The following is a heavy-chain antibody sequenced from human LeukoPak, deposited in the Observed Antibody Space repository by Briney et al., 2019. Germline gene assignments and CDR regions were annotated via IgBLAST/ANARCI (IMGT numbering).Heavy chain of an antibody. CDR1: EFSVGSNY. Sequence: GGSLRLSCAASEFSVGSNYMTWVRQAPGKGLEWVSLIYSGGSTYYADSVKGRFTISRDNSKNTLYLQMNSLRAEDTAVYYCARGIQKYGHHDYGGQGTLVTVSS. CDR3: ARGIQKYGHHDY. J-gene: IGHJ4*02. D-gene: IGHD4-17*01. V-gene: IGHV3-66*01. CDR2: IYSGGST.